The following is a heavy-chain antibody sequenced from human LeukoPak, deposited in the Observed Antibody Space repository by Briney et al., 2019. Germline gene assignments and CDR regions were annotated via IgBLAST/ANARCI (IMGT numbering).Heavy chain of an antibody. Sequence: GGPLRLSCAASGFTFSDYYMSWIRQAPGKGLEWVSYISSSGSTIYYADSVKGRFTISRDNAKNSLYLQMNSLRAEDTAVYYCARLHRTSYYFDYWGQGTLVTVSS. CDR1: GFTFSDYY. D-gene: IGHD2-8*01. CDR2: ISSSGSTI. V-gene: IGHV3-11*01. CDR3: ARLHRTSYYFDY. J-gene: IGHJ4*02.